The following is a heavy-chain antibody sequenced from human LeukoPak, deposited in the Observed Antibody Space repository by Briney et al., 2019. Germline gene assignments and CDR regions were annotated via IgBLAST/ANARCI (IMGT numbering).Heavy chain of an antibody. CDR2: ISAYNGNT. CDR3: ARVTYYDFWSDLDYYYYGMDV. Sequence: ASVKVSCKASGDTFTSYGISWVRQAPGQGLEWMGWISAYNGNTNYAQKLQGRVTMTTDTSTSTAYMELRSLRSDDTAVYYCARVTYYDFWSDLDYYYYGMDVWGQGTTVTVSS. D-gene: IGHD3-3*01. V-gene: IGHV1-18*01. J-gene: IGHJ6*02. CDR1: GDTFTSYG.